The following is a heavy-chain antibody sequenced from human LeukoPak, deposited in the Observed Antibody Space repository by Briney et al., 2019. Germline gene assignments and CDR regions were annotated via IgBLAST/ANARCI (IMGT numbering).Heavy chain of an antibody. CDR1: GFTFSSYA. D-gene: IGHD1-26*01. CDR3: AREVGAINY. Sequence: GGSLRLSCAASGFTFSSYAMSWVRQAPGKGLEWVSYISSSSSTIYYADSVKGRFTISRDNAKNSLYLQMNSLRAEDTAVYYCAREVGAINYWGQGTLVSVSS. V-gene: IGHV3-48*04. J-gene: IGHJ4*02. CDR2: ISSSSSTI.